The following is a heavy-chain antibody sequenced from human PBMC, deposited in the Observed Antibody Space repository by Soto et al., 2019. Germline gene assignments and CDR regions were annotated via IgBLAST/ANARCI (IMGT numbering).Heavy chain of an antibody. J-gene: IGHJ4*02. V-gene: IGHV3-30*18. CDR1: DFTFSDYV. Sequence: QVQLVESGGGVVQPGRSLRLSCAASDFTFSDYVMHWVRQAPGKGLEWVARISYDGNYKYYADPVKGRFTISRDTSKNTLFLQMTSLKAEDAAVYYCAKGRGRYCSGGGCRLFDDWGQGTLVTVSS. D-gene: IGHD2-15*01. CDR3: AKGRGRYCSGGGCRLFDD. CDR2: ISYDGNYK.